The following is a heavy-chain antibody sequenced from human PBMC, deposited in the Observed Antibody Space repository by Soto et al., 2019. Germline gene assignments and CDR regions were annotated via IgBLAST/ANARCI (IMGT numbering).Heavy chain of an antibody. CDR2: INHGGSS. V-gene: IGHV4-34*01. Sequence: PSETLSLTCAVYGGSFSGYYWSWIRQPPGKGLEWIGEINHGGSSNYNPSLRSRVTISVDTSKNHFSLKVTFLTAADTAVYYCARGYGDYGAFDYWGQGALVTVSS. CDR1: GGSFSGYY. CDR3: ARGYGDYGAFDY. J-gene: IGHJ4*02. D-gene: IGHD4-17*01.